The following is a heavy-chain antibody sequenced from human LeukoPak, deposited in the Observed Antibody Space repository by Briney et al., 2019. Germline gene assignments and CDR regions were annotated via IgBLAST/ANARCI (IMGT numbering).Heavy chain of an antibody. J-gene: IGHJ4*02. V-gene: IGHV3-23*01. Sequence: GGSLRLSCAASGFTFSSYAMSWVRQAPGKGLEWVSAISGSGGSTYYADSVKGRFTISRDNSKNTLYLQMSSLRAEDTAVYYCAKAGYSYGYYFDYWGQGTLVTVSS. CDR1: GFTFSSYA. D-gene: IGHD5-18*01. CDR2: ISGSGGST. CDR3: AKAGYSYGYYFDY.